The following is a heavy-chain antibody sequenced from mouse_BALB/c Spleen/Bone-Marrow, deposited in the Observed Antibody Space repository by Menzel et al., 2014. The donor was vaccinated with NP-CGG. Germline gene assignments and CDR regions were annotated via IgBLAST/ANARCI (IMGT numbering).Heavy chain of an antibody. V-gene: IGHV1S81*02. CDR3: TRREYYRYDRAMDY. D-gene: IGHD2-14*01. Sequence: QVQLKQSGAELVKPGASVKSSCKASGYTFTSYYMYWVKQRPGQGLEWIGEINPSNGGTNFNEKFKSKATLTVDKSSSTAYMQLSSLTSEDSAVYYCTRREYYRYDRAMDYWGQGTSVTVSS. CDR1: GYTFTSYY. CDR2: INPSNGGT. J-gene: IGHJ4*01.